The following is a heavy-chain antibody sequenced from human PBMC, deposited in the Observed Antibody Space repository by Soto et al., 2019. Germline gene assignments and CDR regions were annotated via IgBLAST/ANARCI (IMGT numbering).Heavy chain of an antibody. Sequence: SQTLSLTCAISGDSVSSNSAAWNWIRQSPSRGLEWLGRTYYRSKWYNDYAVSVKSRITINSDTSKNQFFLQLNSVTLEDTAVYYCARGGPYNWNDRLNYWGQGTLVTVSS. J-gene: IGHJ4*02. CDR2: TYYRSKWYN. CDR3: ARGGPYNWNDRLNY. D-gene: IGHD1-20*01. CDR1: GDSVSSNSAA. V-gene: IGHV6-1*01.